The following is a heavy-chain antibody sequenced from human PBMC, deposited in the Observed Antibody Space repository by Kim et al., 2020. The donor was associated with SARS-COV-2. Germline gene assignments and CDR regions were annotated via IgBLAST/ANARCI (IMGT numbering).Heavy chain of an antibody. V-gene: IGHV3-21*01. J-gene: IGHJ4*02. CDR1: GFTLSSYS. Sequence: GGSLILSCAASGFTLSSYSMNCVSQAPGKGLEWISSTSSSGSYIYYEDSMKGRFTISRDNARASLYLQMNSLRAEDTAVYYCARVLTSGGSYFDYWGQGTLVPVSA. CDR2: TSSSGSYI. CDR3: ARVLTSGGSYFDY. D-gene: IGHD6-19*01.